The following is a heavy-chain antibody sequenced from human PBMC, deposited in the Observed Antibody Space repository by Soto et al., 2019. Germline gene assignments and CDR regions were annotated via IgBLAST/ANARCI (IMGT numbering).Heavy chain of an antibody. CDR1: GGTFSSYT. V-gene: IGHV1-69*02. D-gene: IGHD6-6*01. CDR3: ARARRYYYYYMDV. CDR2: IIPILGIA. Sequence: SVKVSCKASGGTFSSYTISWVRQAPGQGLEWMGRIIPILGIANYAQKFQGRVTITADKSTSTAYMELSSLRSEDTAVYYCARARRYYYYYMDVWGKGTTVTVSS. J-gene: IGHJ6*03.